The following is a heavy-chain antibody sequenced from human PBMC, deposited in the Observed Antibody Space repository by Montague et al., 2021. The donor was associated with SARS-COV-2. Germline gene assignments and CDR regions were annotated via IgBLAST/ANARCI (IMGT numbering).Heavy chain of an antibody. D-gene: IGHD3-22*01. CDR1: GGSISSSSYY. J-gene: IGHJ3*02. Sequence: SQSLSLTCTVSGGSISSSSYYWGWIRQPPGKGLEWIGSIYYSGSTYYNPSLKSRVTISVDTSKNQFSLKLSSVTAADTAVYYYASPTNYYDSSGSDAFDIWGQGTMVTVSS. V-gene: IGHV4-39*01. CDR3: ASPTNYYDSSGSDAFDI. CDR2: IYYSGST.